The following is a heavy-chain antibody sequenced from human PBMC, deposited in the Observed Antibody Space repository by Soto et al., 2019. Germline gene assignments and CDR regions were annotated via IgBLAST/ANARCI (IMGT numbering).Heavy chain of an antibody. CDR1: GDSFTNYA. V-gene: IGHV1-69*01. CDR3: GRYCTNTKCRGGYYLDL. Sequence: QVLLVQSGAEMKQPGSSVSVSCRASGDSFTNYAFTWVRQAPGQGPEWLGGSILALGTPHYSHRFQGSLTITADESSSTVYMELGSLRLDDTAVYYCGRYCTNTKCRGGYYLDLWGQGTLLTVSS. J-gene: IGHJ5*02. D-gene: IGHD2-8*01. CDR2: SILALGTP.